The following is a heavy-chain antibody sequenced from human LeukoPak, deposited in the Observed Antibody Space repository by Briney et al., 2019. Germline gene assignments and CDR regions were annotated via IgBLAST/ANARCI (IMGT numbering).Heavy chain of an antibody. V-gene: IGHV3-30*04. J-gene: IGHJ6*02. Sequence: GGSLRLSCAASGLTFNRYAMHWVRQAPGKGLEWVAVISYDGSNKYYAGSVKGRFTISRDNSKNTLYLQMNSLRVEDTAVYFCARGGTEIYYYHYGMDVWGQGTTVTVSS. CDR3: ARGGTEIYYYHYGMDV. CDR1: GLTFNRYA. CDR2: ISYDGSNK. D-gene: IGHD5-12*01.